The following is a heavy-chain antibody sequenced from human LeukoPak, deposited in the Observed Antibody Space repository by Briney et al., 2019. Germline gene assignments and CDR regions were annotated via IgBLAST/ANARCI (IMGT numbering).Heavy chain of an antibody. Sequence: GGSLRLSCAASGFSFRTYDITWVRQAPGKGLEWVSVISGSGDSRDYADSVKGRFNISRDNSKNTLYLQMNSLRAEDTAVYYCASKGGTHFDFWRGYGYWGQGTLVTVSS. D-gene: IGHD3-3*01. CDR2: ISGSGDSR. CDR3: ASKGGTHFDFWRGYGY. J-gene: IGHJ4*02. CDR1: GFSFRTYD. V-gene: IGHV3-23*01.